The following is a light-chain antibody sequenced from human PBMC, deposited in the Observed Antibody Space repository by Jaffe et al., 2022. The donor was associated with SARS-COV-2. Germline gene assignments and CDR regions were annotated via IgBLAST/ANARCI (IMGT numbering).Light chain of an antibody. CDR1: QSVGSN. CDR2: GAS. Sequence: EIVMTQSPATLSVSPGERATLSCRASQSVGSNLAWYQQKPGQAPRLLIYGASTRATGIPVRFSGSGSGTEFTLTISSLQSEEFAVYYCQQYNKFYTFGQGTKLEIK. J-gene: IGKJ2*01. V-gene: IGKV3-15*01. CDR3: QQYNKFYT.